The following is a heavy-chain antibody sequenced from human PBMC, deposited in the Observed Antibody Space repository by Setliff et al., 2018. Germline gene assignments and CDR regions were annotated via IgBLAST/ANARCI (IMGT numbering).Heavy chain of an antibody. V-gene: IGHV1-69*05. Sequence: SVKVSCKASGYTFSNYGISWVRQAPGQGLEWMGGTIPIFGTTDYAQKFQGRVTIITDESTSTAFMQLSSLRSEDTAVYYCVREGVDSRSSTDYRYYMDVWGKGTTVTVSS. CDR1: GYTFSNYG. J-gene: IGHJ6*03. CDR2: TIPIFGTT. D-gene: IGHD3-22*01. CDR3: VREGVDSRSSTDYRYYMDV.